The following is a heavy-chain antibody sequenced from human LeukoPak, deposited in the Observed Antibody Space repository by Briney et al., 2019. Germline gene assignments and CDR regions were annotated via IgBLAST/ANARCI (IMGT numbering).Heavy chain of an antibody. D-gene: IGHD6-13*01. Sequence: PGGSLRLSCAASGFTFSSFATSWVRQAPGKGLEWVSALSGSGSTTYYADSVKGRFTISRDNSKNTLFLEMNSLRVEDTAVYYCAKAGYSSSWPLDYWGQGTQVTVSS. J-gene: IGHJ4*02. V-gene: IGHV3-23*01. CDR2: LSGSGSTT. CDR1: GFTFSSFA. CDR3: AKAGYSSSWPLDY.